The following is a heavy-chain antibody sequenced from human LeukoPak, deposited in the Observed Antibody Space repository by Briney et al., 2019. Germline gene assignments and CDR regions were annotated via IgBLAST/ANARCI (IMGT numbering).Heavy chain of an antibody. D-gene: IGHD4-17*01. CDR3: TRMPTVTTIDY. V-gene: IGHV5-51*01. Sequence: LGESLKISCKGSGYIFTTYSIAWVRQVPGKGLEWMGIIYPGDSDTRYSPSFQGQVTISADKSISTAYLQWSSLRASDTAIYYCTRMPTVTTIDYWGQGTLVTVSS. J-gene: IGHJ4*02. CDR2: IYPGDSDT. CDR1: GYIFTTYS.